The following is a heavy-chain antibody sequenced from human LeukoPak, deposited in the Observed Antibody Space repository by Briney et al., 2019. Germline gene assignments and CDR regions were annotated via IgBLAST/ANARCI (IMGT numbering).Heavy chain of an antibody. CDR1: GFTLNKYW. J-gene: IGHJ4*02. D-gene: IGHD1-26*01. Sequence: GGSLRLSCAASGFTLNKYWIHWVRQAPGKGLVWVSRINLDASTTSYADSVKGRFTISRDNAKNTVYLQMNSLRAEDTAVYYCARAIISGSYYVFGGQGTTVPVSS. V-gene: IGHV3-74*01. CDR2: INLDASTT. CDR3: ARAIISGSYYVF.